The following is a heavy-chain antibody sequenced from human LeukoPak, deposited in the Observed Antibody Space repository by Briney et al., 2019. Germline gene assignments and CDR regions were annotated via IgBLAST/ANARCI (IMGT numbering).Heavy chain of an antibody. CDR2: IYYSGST. CDR1: GGSISSYY. D-gene: IGHD5-18*01. V-gene: IGHV4-59*12. J-gene: IGHJ4*02. CDR3: ARVPDTAMVDFDY. Sequence: PSETLSLTCTVSGGSISSYYWSWIRQSPGKGLEWIGYIYYSGSTNYNPSLKSRVTISVDTSKNQFSLNLSSVTAADTAVYYCARVPDTAMVDFDYWGQGTLVTVSS.